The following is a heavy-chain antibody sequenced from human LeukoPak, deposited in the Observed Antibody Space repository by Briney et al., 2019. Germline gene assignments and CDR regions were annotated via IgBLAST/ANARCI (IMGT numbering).Heavy chain of an antibody. V-gene: IGHV3-23*01. CDR2: ISGSGGST. CDR1: GFTFSSYA. Sequence: PGGSLRLSCAASGFTFSSYAMSWVRQAPGKGLEWVSAISGSGGSTYYADSVKGRFTISSDNSKNTLYLQMNSLRAEDTAVYYCAKVVEHYDSSGYWMGFDAFDIWGQGTMVTVSS. CDR3: AKVVEHYDSSGYWMGFDAFDI. J-gene: IGHJ3*02. D-gene: IGHD3-22*01.